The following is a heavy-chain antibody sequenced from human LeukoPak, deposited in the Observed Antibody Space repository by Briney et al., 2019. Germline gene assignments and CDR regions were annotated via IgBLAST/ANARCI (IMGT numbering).Heavy chain of an antibody. J-gene: IGHJ4*02. CDR2: IYYSGST. Sequence: SQTLSLTCTVSGCSISSGGYYWSWIRQHPGKGLEWIGYIYYSGSTYYNPSLKSRVTISIDTSKNQFSLKLSSVTAADTAVYYCARTGKITTFDYWGQGTLVTVSS. V-gene: IGHV4-31*03. CDR1: GCSISSGGYY. D-gene: IGHD3-3*01. CDR3: ARTGKITTFDY.